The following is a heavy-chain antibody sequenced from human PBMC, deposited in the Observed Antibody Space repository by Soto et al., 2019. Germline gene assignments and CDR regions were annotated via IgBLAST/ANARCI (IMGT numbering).Heavy chain of an antibody. CDR2: ISYGESNT. V-gene: IGHV3-30-3*01. J-gene: IGHJ6*02. D-gene: IGHD5-18*01. CDR1: GFTFNTYS. CDR3: ARDRYIGYSFGPTYYYYYGMDV. Sequence: QVQLVESGGGVVQPGTSLRLSCAASGFTFNTYSMHWVRQAPGKGLEWVALISYGESNTYYADSVKGRFTISRDNSKSTLYLKMNSMSAEDTAVYYCARDRYIGYSFGPTYYYYYGMDVWGQGTTVTVSS.